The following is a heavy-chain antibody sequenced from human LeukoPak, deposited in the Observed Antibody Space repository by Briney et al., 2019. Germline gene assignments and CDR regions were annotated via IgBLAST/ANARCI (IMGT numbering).Heavy chain of an antibody. V-gene: IGHV1-18*01. Sequence: ASVKVSCKASGYTFTSYGISWVRQAPGQGLEWMGWISAYNGNTNYAQKLQGRVTMTTDTSTSTAYMELRSLRSDDTAVYYCARARGTMVRGAFDIWGQGTMVTVSS. CDR3: ARARGTMVRGAFDI. D-gene: IGHD3-10*01. J-gene: IGHJ3*02. CDR2: ISAYNGNT. CDR1: GYTFTSYG.